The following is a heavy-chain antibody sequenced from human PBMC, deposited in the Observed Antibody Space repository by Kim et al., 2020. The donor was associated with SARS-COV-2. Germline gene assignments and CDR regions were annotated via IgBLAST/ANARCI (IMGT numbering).Heavy chain of an antibody. Sequence: SSPSFQGHVTISADKSISTAYLQWSSLKASDTAMYYCASSYTSGWYYFDYWGQGTLVTVSS. CDR3: ASSYTSGWYYFDY. V-gene: IGHV5-10-1*01. D-gene: IGHD6-19*01. J-gene: IGHJ4*02.